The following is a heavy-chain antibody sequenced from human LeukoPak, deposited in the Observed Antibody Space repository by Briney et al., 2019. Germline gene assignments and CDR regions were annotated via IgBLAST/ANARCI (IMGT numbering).Heavy chain of an antibody. Sequence: ASVKVSCKASGYTFTSNYIHWVRQAPGQGLEWMGRINPDSGGTNYAQKFQGRVTMTRDTSISTAYMELSRLRSDDTAVYYCARDRVTAKYYYDSSGSDYWGQGTLVTVSS. D-gene: IGHD3-22*01. CDR1: GYTFTSNY. CDR3: ARDRVTAKYYYDSSGSDY. J-gene: IGHJ4*02. V-gene: IGHV1-2*06. CDR2: INPDSGGT.